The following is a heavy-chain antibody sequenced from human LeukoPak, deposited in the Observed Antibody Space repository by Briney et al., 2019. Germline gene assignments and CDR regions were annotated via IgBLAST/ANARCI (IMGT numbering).Heavy chain of an antibody. V-gene: IGHV4-34*01. D-gene: IGHD1-1*01. CDR2: INHSGST. CDR3: ARGLEEDPDAFDI. CDR1: GGSFSGYY. J-gene: IGHJ3*02. Sequence: SEILSLTCAVYGGSFSGYYWSWIRQPPGKGLEWIGEINHSGSTNYNPSLKSRVTISVDTSKNQFSLKLSSVTAADTAVYYCARGLEEDPDAFDIWGQGTMVTVSS.